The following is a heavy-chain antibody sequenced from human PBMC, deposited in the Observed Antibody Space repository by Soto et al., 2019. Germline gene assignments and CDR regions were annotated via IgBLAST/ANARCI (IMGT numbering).Heavy chain of an antibody. CDR3: TITTTIIVTLKGYFQH. V-gene: IGHV1-69*01. CDR1: GGTFSSYA. J-gene: IGHJ1*01. D-gene: IGHD3-22*01. Sequence: VQLVQSGAEVKKPGSSVKVSCKASGGTFSSYAISWVRQAPGQGLEWMGGIIPIFGTANYAQKFQGRVTITADESTGTAYMELSSLRSEDTAVYDCTITTTIIVTLKGYFQHWGQGTLVTVSS. CDR2: IIPIFGTA.